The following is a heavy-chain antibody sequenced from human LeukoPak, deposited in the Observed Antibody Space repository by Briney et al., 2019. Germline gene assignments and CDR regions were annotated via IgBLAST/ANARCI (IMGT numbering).Heavy chain of an antibody. Sequence: GGSLRLSCVVSGFTFSSYDMSWVRQAAGKGLEWVSAISGSGGSTYYADSAKGRFTISRDNSKNTLYLQMNSLRPEDTAVYYCANGDPGPADHPMNDYYYSLDVWGQGTTVIVSS. D-gene: IGHD2-2*01. CDR1: GFTFSSYD. CDR3: ANGDPGPADHPMNDYYYSLDV. V-gene: IGHV3-23*01. CDR2: ISGSGGST. J-gene: IGHJ6*02.